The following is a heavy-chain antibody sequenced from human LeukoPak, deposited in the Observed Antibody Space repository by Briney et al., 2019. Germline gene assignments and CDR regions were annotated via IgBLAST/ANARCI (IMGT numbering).Heavy chain of an antibody. J-gene: IGHJ5*02. CDR3: ARDPFCSSTAGCYFEDWFDP. D-gene: IGHD2-2*01. CDR2: ITWNGDKT. V-gene: IGHV3-20*04. CDR1: GLTFDDYD. Sequence: PGGSLRLSCAASGLTFDDYDMSWVRQVPGKGLEWVSGITWNGDKTGYADSVKGRFAISRDNTRNSLYLQMSSLRAEDTALYYCARDPFCSSTAGCYFEDWFDPWGPGTLVIVSS.